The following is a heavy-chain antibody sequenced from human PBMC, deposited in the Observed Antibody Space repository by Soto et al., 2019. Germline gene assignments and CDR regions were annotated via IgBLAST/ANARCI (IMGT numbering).Heavy chain of an antibody. CDR2: INRAGSRT. D-gene: IGHD3-10*01. V-gene: IGHV3-74*01. J-gene: IGHJ4*02. Sequence: EVQLVESGGGLVQPGGSLRLSCAASGFTFNNYWIHWVRQAPGKGLVWVSRINRAGSRTHYADSVKGRFTISRDNAKNTVYRQLNSLRGEDTAGYYCARGGYGSYWRDYWGQGTLVTVSS. CDR3: ARGGYGSYWRDY. CDR1: GFTFNNYW.